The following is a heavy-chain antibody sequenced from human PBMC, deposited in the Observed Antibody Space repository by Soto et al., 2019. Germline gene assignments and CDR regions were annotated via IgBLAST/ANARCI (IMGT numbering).Heavy chain of an antibody. CDR3: AREADSKDYFYGMDA. CDR1: GDSVSSNTAA. V-gene: IGHV6-1*01. Sequence: SETLSLTWAISGDSVSSNTAAWNWIRQSPSRGLEWLGRTYYRSKWFNNYAVSVKSRISINPDTSKNQFSLQLNSVTPEDTAVXYCAREADSKDYFYGMDAWGQGTTVTVS. CDR2: TYYRSKWFN. J-gene: IGHJ6*02. D-gene: IGHD2-21*01.